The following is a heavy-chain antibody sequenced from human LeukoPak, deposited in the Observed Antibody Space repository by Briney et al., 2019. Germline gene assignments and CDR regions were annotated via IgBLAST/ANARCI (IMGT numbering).Heavy chain of an antibody. CDR3: AMQDYGGNYNWFDP. J-gene: IGHJ5*02. Sequence: KPSETLSLTCTVSGGSISSYYWSWIRQPPGKGLEWIGYIYYSGSINYNPSLKSRVTVSIDTSKNQFSLKLSSVTAADTAVYYCAMQDYGGNYNWFDPWGQGTLVTVSS. CDR1: GGSISSYY. CDR2: IYYSGSI. D-gene: IGHD4-23*01. V-gene: IGHV4-59*01.